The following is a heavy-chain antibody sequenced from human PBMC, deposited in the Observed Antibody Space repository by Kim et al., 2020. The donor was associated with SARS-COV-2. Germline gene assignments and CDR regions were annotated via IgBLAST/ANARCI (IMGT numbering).Heavy chain of an antibody. CDR3: ASKTAGYYHYAMDV. CDR1: GFSFSNYW. Sequence: GGSLRLSCAASGFSFSNYWMYWVRQVPGKGLVYVSRINSDGSSAIYADSVRGRFTISSDNAKNTLYLQMNSLRAEDTSVYHCASKTAGYYHYAMDVWGQGTTVTVSS. D-gene: IGHD1-1*01. CDR2: INSDGSSA. J-gene: IGHJ6*02. V-gene: IGHV3-74*01.